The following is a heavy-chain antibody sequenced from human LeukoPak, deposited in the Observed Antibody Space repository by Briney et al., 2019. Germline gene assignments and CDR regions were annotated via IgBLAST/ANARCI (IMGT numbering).Heavy chain of an antibody. CDR2: ITSTSTYI. J-gene: IGHJ3*02. Sequence: GGSLRLSCAASGFTFTSYSMNWVRQSPGRGLEWVSSITSTSTYIYYADSLKGRFTISRDNAKNSVYLQMNSLRAEDTAVYYCARDFSSGRYNSKSDAFDIWGQGTMVTASS. CDR3: ARDFSSGRYNSKSDAFDI. CDR1: GFTFTSYS. V-gene: IGHV3-21*06. D-gene: IGHD6-19*01.